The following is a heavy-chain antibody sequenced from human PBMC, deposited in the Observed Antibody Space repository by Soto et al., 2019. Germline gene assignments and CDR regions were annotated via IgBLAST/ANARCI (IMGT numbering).Heavy chain of an antibody. CDR1: GVSVYDTRYY. D-gene: IGHD2-21*02. CDR3: ARGYGGDIDY. J-gene: IGHJ4*02. Sequence: SETLSLTCTVSGVSVYDTRYYWTWIRQPPGKGLEWIGHIDYSGSTNYNPFLKSRVTISVDTSKNQFSLKLSSMTAADTAVYYCARGYGGDIDYWGQGTLVTVSS. CDR2: IDYSGST. V-gene: IGHV4-61*01.